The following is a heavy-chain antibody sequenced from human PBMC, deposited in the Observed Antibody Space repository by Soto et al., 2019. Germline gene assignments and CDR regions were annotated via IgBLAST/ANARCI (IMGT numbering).Heavy chain of an antibody. CDR3: AKDQYGSGDYGPFDL. CDR2: ISTSGETT. Sequence: EVQLLESGGGFIQPGGSLRLSCAASGFTFGAYAMNWVRRAPGTGLEWVSSISTSGETTYYADSVKGRFTITRANSYNELFLQMDSLRVDDAAIYYCAKDQYGSGDYGPFDLWGQGSLFTVSS. V-gene: IGHV3-23*01. CDR1: GFTFGAYA. D-gene: IGHD4-17*01. J-gene: IGHJ4*02.